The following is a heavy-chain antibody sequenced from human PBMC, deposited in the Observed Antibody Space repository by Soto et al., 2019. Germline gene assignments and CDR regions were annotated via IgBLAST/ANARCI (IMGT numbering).Heavy chain of an antibody. V-gene: IGHV3-23*01. CDR2: ITNGVGIT. J-gene: IGHJ4*02. D-gene: IGHD6-13*01. CDR3: ARFRGGSISSWCFDH. CDR1: GFTFSGYA. Sequence: EVQLLESGGGLVQPGGSLRLSRAASGFTFSGYAMSWVRQAPGKGLEWVSVITNGVGITNYADSVKGRFTISKDTSKNALYLPMGSLRAEYTALYYCARFRGGSISSWCFDHWGQGTLVTVSS.